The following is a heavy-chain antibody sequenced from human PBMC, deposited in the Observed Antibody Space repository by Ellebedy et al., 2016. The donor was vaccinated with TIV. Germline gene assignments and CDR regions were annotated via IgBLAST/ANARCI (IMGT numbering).Heavy chain of an antibody. CDR2: IWYDGSNN. CDR1: GFTFSSYG. V-gene: IGHV3-33*01. D-gene: IGHD4-17*01. J-gene: IGHJ4*02. Sequence: GESLKISXAASGFTFSSYGMHWVRQAPGKGLEWVAVIWYDGSNNYYADSVKGRFTISRDNSKNTLYLQMNSLRAEDTAVYYCARHYGDYGKDHWGQGTLVTVSS. CDR3: ARHYGDYGKDH.